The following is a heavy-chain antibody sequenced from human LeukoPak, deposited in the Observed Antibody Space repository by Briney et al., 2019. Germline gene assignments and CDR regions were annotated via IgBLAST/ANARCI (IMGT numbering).Heavy chain of an antibody. Sequence: PGGSLRLSCAASGFTFSSYEMNWVRQAPGKGLEWVSYISSSGSTIYYADSVKGRSTISRDNAKNSLYLQMNSLRAEDTAVYYCARDNKIFYGMDVWGQGTTVTVSS. J-gene: IGHJ6*02. D-gene: IGHD2/OR15-2a*01. V-gene: IGHV3-48*03. CDR2: ISSSGSTI. CDR3: ARDNKIFYGMDV. CDR1: GFTFSSYE.